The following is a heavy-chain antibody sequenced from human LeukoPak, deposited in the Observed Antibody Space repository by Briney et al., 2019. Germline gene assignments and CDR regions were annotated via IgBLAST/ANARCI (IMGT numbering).Heavy chain of an antibody. Sequence: GGSLRLSCAASGFTFRSYWMTWVRQAPGKGLEWVANINQGGSAQYYMESVKGRFTISRDDAKNSFYLQMNSLRDEDTAVYYCTRDWRNMAFDIWGQGTMVTVSS. CDR3: TRDWRNMAFDI. V-gene: IGHV3-7*01. CDR1: GFTFRSYW. D-gene: IGHD1-14*01. CDR2: INQGGSAQ. J-gene: IGHJ3*02.